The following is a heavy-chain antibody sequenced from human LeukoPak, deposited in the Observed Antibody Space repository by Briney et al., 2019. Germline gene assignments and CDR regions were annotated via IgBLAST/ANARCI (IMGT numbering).Heavy chain of an antibody. CDR3: ARDQGSSWYGGWFDP. CDR1: GYSTSSGYY. D-gene: IGHD6-13*01. J-gene: IGHJ5*02. CDR2: IYHSGST. V-gene: IGHV4-38-2*02. Sequence: SETLSLTCAVSGYSTSSGYYWGWIRQPPGKGLEWIGSIYHSGSTNYNPSLKSRVTISVDTSKNQFSLKLSSVTAADTAVYYCARDQGSSWYGGWFDPWGQGTLVTVSS.